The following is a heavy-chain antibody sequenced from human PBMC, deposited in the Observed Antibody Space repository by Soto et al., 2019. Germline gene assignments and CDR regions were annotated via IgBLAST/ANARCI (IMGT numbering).Heavy chain of an antibody. Sequence: GGSLRLSCVASGLTFGSLAMSWVRQSPGEGLEWVSTITDTGGDAKYADSVRVRFAISRDNSKNTLYLQMSTLRAEDSAIYFCVRGSKDSYPLSRIFDXWGRGTLVPVSX. J-gene: IGHJ4*02. D-gene: IGHD2-15*01. CDR2: ITDTGGDA. CDR1: GLTFGSLA. V-gene: IGHV3-23*01. CDR3: VRGSKDSYPLSRIFDX.